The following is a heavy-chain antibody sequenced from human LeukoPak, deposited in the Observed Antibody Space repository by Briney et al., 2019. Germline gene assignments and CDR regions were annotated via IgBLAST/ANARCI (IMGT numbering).Heavy chain of an antibody. J-gene: IGHJ6*02. D-gene: IGHD3-9*01. V-gene: IGHV1-18*01. CDR2: ISAYNGNT. CDR1: GYTFTSYG. CDR3: ARAYDILTGYPPDYYGMDV. Sequence: ASVKVSCKASGYTFTSYGISWVRQAPGQGLEWMGWISAYNGNTNYAQKLQGRVTMTTDTSTSTAYMELRSLRSDDTAVYYCARAYDILTGYPPDYYGMDVWGQGTTVTVSS.